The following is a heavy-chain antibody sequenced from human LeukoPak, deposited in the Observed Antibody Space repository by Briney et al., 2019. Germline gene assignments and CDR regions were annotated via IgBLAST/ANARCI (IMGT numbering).Heavy chain of an antibody. V-gene: IGHV4-34*01. Sequence: PSETLSLTCAVYGGSFSGYYWSWIRHPPGKGLEWIGEINHSGSTNYNPSLKSRVTISVDTSKNQFSLKLSSVTAADTAVYYCARVKVVTPIWFDPWGQGTLVTVSS. CDR1: GGSFSGYY. CDR3: ARVKVVTPIWFDP. CDR2: INHSGST. D-gene: IGHD4-23*01. J-gene: IGHJ5*02.